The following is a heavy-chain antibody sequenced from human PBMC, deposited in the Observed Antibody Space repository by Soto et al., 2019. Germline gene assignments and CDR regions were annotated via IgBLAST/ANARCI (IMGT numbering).Heavy chain of an antibody. Sequence: QVQLQQWGAGLLKPSETLSLTCAVYGGSFSTDYWSWIRQPPGKGLEWIAEINPSGGTNYNPSLKSRVTISVATSKNQFSLKLSSVTAADTAVYYCARVLAARASRDFDYWGQGTLVTVSS. V-gene: IGHV4-34*01. J-gene: IGHJ4*02. D-gene: IGHD6-6*01. CDR2: INPSGGT. CDR1: GGSFSTDY. CDR3: ARVLAARASRDFDY.